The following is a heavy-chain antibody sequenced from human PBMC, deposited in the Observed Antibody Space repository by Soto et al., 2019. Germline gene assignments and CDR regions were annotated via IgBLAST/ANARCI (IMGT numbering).Heavy chain of an antibody. J-gene: IGHJ6*02. V-gene: IGHV4-61*08. D-gene: IGHD2-21*02. CDR2: INHSGST. CDR3: ARDLWGYCGTDCYPLDV. CDR1: GGSIGSGGYS. Sequence: SETLSLTCAVSGGSIGSGGYSWTWIRQPPGTGLEWIGEINHSGSTNYNPSLKSRVTISVDTSKNQFSLKLNSVTAADTAVYYCARDLWGYCGTDCYPLDVWGQGTTVTVSS.